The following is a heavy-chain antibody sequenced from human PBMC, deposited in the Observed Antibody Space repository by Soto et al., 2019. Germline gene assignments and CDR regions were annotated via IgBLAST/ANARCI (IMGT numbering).Heavy chain of an antibody. CDR2: IYYSGST. V-gene: IGHV4-59*01. D-gene: IGHD1-26*01. Sequence: SETLSLTCTVSGGSISSYYWSWIRQPPGKGLEWIGYIYYSGSTNYNPSLKSRVTISVDTSKNQFSLKLSSVTAADTAVYCCARGGWGLNLNWFDPRGQGTLVTVSS. J-gene: IGHJ5*02. CDR1: GGSISSYY. CDR3: ARGGWGLNLNWFDP.